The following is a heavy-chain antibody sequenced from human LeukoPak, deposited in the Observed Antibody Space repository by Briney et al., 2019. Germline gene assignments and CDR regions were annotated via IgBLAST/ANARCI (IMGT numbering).Heavy chain of an antibody. CDR3: ARDLVGPTAGRLDF. J-gene: IGHJ4*02. CDR1: GYTFTGFY. CDR2: IDPKSGDT. V-gene: IGHV1-2*02. Sequence: ASVKVSCKASGYTFTGFYIHWVRQAPGQGLEWMGWIDPKSGDTNSAQKFQGRVTMTRDTSITTAYMELTNLKSDDTAVYYCARDLVGPTAGRLDFWGQGALATVSS. D-gene: IGHD1-26*01.